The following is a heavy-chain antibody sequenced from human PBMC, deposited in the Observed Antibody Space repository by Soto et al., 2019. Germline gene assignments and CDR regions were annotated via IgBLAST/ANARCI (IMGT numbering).Heavy chain of an antibody. CDR3: ARGVTMIVGVTPNWFDP. D-gene: IGHD3-22*01. CDR1: GGSFSGYY. Sequence: QVQLQQWGAGLLKPSETLSLTCAVYGGSFSGYYWSWIRQPPGKGLEWIGEINHSGSTNYNPSLKSRVTISVDTSKNQFSLKLSSVTAADTAVYYCARGVTMIVGVTPNWFDPWGQGTLVTVSS. CDR2: INHSGST. J-gene: IGHJ5*02. V-gene: IGHV4-34*01.